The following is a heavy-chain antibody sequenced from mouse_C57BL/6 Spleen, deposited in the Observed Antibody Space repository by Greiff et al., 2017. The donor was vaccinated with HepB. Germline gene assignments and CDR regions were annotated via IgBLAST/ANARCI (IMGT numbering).Heavy chain of an antibody. CDR3: ASDYYGSGYFDV. V-gene: IGHV5-17*01. Sequence: EVKLMESGGGLVKPGGSLKLSCAASGFTFSDYGMHWVRQAPEKGLEWVAYISSGSSTIYYADTVKGRFTISRDNAKNTLFLQMTSLRSEDTAMYYCASDYYGSGYFDVWGTGTTVTVSS. CDR1: GFTFSDYG. J-gene: IGHJ1*03. CDR2: ISSGSSTI. D-gene: IGHD1-1*01.